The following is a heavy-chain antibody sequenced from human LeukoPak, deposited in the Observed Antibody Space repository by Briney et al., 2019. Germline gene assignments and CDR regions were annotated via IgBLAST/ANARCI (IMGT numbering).Heavy chain of an antibody. CDR3: ARGIRYFDWAIRSYYYYYMDV. CDR1: GYTFTSYD. D-gene: IGHD3-9*01. J-gene: IGHJ6*03. Sequence: GASVKVSCKASGYTFTSYDINWVRQATRQGLEWMGWMNPNSGNTGYAQKFQGRVTMTRNTSISTAYMELSSLRSEDTAVYYCARGIRYFDWAIRSYYYYYMDVWGKGTTVTVSS. V-gene: IGHV1-8*01. CDR2: MNPNSGNT.